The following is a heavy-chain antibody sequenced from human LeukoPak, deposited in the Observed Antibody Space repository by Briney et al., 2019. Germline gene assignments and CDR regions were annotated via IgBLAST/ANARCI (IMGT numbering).Heavy chain of an antibody. CDR2: ISYDGSNK. V-gene: IGHV3-30*04. CDR1: GFTFNSYA. Sequence: GGSLRLSCAASGFTFNSYAMHWVRQAPGKGLEWVTTISYDGSNKYYADSVKGRFTISRDNSENTLYLQMNSLRVEDTAVYYCARGARGIGSDHWGQGTLVTVSS. D-gene: IGHD3-16*01. J-gene: IGHJ4*02. CDR3: ARGARGIGSDH.